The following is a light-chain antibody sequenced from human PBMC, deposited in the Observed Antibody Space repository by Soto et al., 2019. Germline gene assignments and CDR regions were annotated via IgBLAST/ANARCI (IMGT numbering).Light chain of an antibody. J-gene: IGLJ1*01. CDR1: NSDVGGYNY. CDR2: EVS. V-gene: IGLV2-8*01. Sequence: QSVLTQPPSASGSPGQSVTISCTGTNSDVGGYNYVSWYQQYPGKAPKLIIYEVSERPLGVPDRFSGSKSGNTASLTVSGLQTADEADYYCSSYAGSNWYVFGTGTKLTVL. CDR3: SSYAGSNWYV.